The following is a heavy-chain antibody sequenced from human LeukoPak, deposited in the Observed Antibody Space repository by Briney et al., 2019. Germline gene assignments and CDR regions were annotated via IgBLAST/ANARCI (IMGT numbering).Heavy chain of an antibody. CDR2: ISYDGSNK. Sequence: PGGSLRLSCAASGFTFSSYAMHWVRQAPGKGLEWVAVISYDGSNKYYADSVKGRFTISRDNSKNTLYLQMNSLRAEDTAVYYCARDRGEVVAADSEGFDYWGQGTLVTVSS. CDR3: ARDRGEVVAADSEGFDY. V-gene: IGHV3-30*04. J-gene: IGHJ4*02. CDR1: GFTFSSYA. D-gene: IGHD2-15*01.